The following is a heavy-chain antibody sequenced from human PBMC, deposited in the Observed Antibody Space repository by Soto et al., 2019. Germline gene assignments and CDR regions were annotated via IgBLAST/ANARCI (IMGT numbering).Heavy chain of an antibody. J-gene: IGHJ3*02. CDR3: ARNYYDSTPYLSRRQHALDI. CDR2: INHSGST. Sequence: ETLSLTCAVYGGSFSGYYWSWIRQPPGKGLEWIGEINHSGSTNYNPSLKSRVTISVDTSKNQFSLKLSSVTAADTAMYYCARNYYDSTPYLSRRQHALDIWGQGTMVTVSS. V-gene: IGHV4-34*01. D-gene: IGHD3-22*01. CDR1: GGSFSGYY.